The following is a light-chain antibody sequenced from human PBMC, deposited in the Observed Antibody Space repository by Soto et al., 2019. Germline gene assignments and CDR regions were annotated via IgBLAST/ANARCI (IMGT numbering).Light chain of an antibody. Sequence: DIVMTQSPDSLAVSLGVRATINCKSSQSLLNTSNNKNYLTWYQQKPGQPPKLLIYWASTRESGVPDRFSGSGSGTDFTLTISSLQAEDVAVYYCQQYYSAPRTFGQGTKVDNK. CDR3: QQYYSAPRT. CDR2: WAS. V-gene: IGKV4-1*01. J-gene: IGKJ1*01. CDR1: QSLLNTSNNKNY.